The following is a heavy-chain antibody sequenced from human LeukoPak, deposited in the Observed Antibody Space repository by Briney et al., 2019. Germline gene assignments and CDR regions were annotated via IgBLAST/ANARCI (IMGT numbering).Heavy chain of an antibody. D-gene: IGHD7-27*01. CDR2: ISSSGSTI. J-gene: IGHJ4*02. Sequence: PGGSLRLSCAASGFTFSSFAMSWIRQAPGKGLEWVSYISSSGSTINYADSVKGRFTISRDNAKNSLYLQMNSLRAEDTAVYYCARGGSPGTYFDYWGQGTLVTVSS. V-gene: IGHV3-11*01. CDR1: GFTFSSFA. CDR3: ARGGSPGTYFDY.